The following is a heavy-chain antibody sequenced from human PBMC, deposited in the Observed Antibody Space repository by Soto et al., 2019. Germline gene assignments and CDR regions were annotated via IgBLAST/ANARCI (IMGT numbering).Heavy chain of an antibody. CDR1: GFTLSDYY. Sequence: GGSLRLSCAASGFTLSDYYMSWIRQAPGKGLEWVSYISSNGSTIYYADSVKGRFTISRDNAKNSLYLQMNSLRAEDTAVYYCARDSSIAARAHDYWGQGTLVTVSS. D-gene: IGHD6-6*01. CDR3: ARDSSIAARAHDY. CDR2: ISSNGSTI. J-gene: IGHJ4*02. V-gene: IGHV3-11*01.